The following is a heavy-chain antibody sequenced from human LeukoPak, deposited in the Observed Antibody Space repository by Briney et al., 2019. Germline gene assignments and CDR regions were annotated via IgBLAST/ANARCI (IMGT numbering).Heavy chain of an antibody. J-gene: IGHJ5*02. CDR3: ARDPAGDSSSWYDWFDP. Sequence: GGPLRLSCAASGFTFSSYEMNWVRQAPGKGLEWVSYISSSGSTIYYADSVKGRFTISRDNAKNSLYLQMNSLRAEDTAVYYCARDPAGDSSSWYDWFDPWGQGTLVTVSS. D-gene: IGHD6-13*01. CDR2: ISSSGSTI. V-gene: IGHV3-48*03. CDR1: GFTFSSYE.